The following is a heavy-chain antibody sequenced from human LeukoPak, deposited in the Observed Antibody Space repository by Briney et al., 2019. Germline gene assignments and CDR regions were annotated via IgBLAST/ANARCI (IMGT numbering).Heavy chain of an antibody. CDR2: IYSGGST. CDR3: ATSFGRGAFDI. D-gene: IGHD1-14*01. CDR1: GFSVSRNY. V-gene: IGHV3-66*01. J-gene: IGHJ3*02. Sequence: GGSLILSCAASGFSVSRNYMNWVRQAPGKGLEWVSGIYSGGSTDYADSVKGRFTISRDNSKNTLYLQMNSLRAEDSAAYYCATSFGRGAFDIWGQGTMVTVS.